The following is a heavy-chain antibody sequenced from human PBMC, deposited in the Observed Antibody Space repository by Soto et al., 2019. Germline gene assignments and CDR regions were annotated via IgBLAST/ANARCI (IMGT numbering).Heavy chain of an antibody. CDR3: AIVPDY. CDR1: GGSISSGGYS. CDR2: IYHSGST. Sequence: SETLSLTCAFSGGSISSGGYSWGWIRQPPGKGLEWIGYIYHSGSTYYNPSLKSRVTISVDRSRNQFSLKLSSVTAADTAVYYCAIVPDYWGQGTLVTVSS. J-gene: IGHJ4*02. V-gene: IGHV4-30-2*01.